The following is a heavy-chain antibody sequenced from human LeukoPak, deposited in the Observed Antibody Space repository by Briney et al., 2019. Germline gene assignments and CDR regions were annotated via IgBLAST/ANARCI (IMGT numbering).Heavy chain of an antibody. D-gene: IGHD2-15*01. CDR2: IGAYNGDT. CDR3: TRDHCRGDNCPSFDY. V-gene: IGHV1-18*04. J-gene: IGHJ4*02. Sequence: ASVKVSCKPSGYTFTSFGISWVRQAPGQGLEWMGWIGAYNGDTNYAQKFQGRVTMTTDTSTSTAYMDLRSLRSDDTAVYSCTRDHCRGDNCPSFDYWGQGTLVTVSS. CDR1: GYTFTSFG.